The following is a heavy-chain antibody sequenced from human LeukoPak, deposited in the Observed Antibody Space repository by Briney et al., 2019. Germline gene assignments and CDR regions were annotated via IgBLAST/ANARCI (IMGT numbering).Heavy chain of an antibody. CDR2: IYHSGST. D-gene: IGHD2-2*01. CDR1: GGSISSSNW. CDR3: ASRPAAMLAVFDY. J-gene: IGHJ4*02. Sequence: SEPLSLPCAVSGGSISSSNWWSWVRQPPGKGLEWIGEIYHSGSTNYNPSLKSRVTISVDKSKNQFSLKLSSVTAADTAVYYCASRPAAMLAVFDYWGQGTLVTVSS. V-gene: IGHV4-4*02.